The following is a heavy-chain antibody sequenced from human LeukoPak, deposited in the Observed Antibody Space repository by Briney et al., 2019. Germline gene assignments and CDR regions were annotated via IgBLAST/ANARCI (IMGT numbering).Heavy chain of an antibody. V-gene: IGHV4-39*07. CDR1: GGSISSSSYY. J-gene: IGHJ4*02. CDR3: ARGAVVPAAMFDY. CDR2: IYYSGST. D-gene: IGHD2-2*01. Sequence: SETLSLTCTVSGGSISSSSYYWGWIRQPPGKGLEWIGSIYYSGSTYYNPSLKSRVTISVDTSKNQFSLKLSSVTAADTAVYYCARGAVVPAAMFDYWGQGTLVTVSS.